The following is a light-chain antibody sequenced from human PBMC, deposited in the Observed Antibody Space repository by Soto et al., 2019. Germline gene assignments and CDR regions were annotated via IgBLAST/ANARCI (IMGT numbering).Light chain of an antibody. Sequence: QSALTRPASVSGSPGQSITISCTGTSSDVGGYNYVSWYQQHPGKAPKLMIYEVSNRPSGVSNRFSGSKSGNTASLTISGLQAEDEADYYCSSYTSSSTSVFGGGTKLTVL. V-gene: IGLV2-14*01. J-gene: IGLJ2*01. CDR2: EVS. CDR1: SSDVGGYNY. CDR3: SSYTSSSTSV.